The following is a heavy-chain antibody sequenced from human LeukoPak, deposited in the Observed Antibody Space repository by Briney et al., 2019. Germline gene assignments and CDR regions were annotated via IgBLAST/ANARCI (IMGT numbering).Heavy chain of an antibody. J-gene: IGHJ6*02. CDR3: ARDPYDILTGPYYYYGMDV. D-gene: IGHD3-9*01. V-gene: IGHV4-30-4*01. CDR1: GGSFSGYY. CDR2: IYYSGST. Sequence: PSETLSLTCAVYGGSFSGYYWSWIRQPPGKGLEWIGYIYYSGSTYYNPSLKSRVTISVDTSKNQFSLKLSSVTAADTAVYYCARDPYDILTGPYYYYGMDVWGQGTTVTVSS.